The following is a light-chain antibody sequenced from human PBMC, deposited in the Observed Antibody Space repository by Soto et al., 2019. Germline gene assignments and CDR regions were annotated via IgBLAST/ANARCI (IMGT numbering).Light chain of an antibody. CDR1: QSVLYSSNNKNY. J-gene: IGKJ1*01. CDR3: QQSYSTPRT. CDR2: WAS. Sequence: DIVMTQSPDSLAVSLGERATINCKSSQSVLYSSNNKNYLAWYQQKPGQPPKALIYWASTRESGVPDRFSGSGSGTDFTLTISSLQPEDFATYYCQQSYSTPRTFGQGTKVDIK. V-gene: IGKV4-1*01.